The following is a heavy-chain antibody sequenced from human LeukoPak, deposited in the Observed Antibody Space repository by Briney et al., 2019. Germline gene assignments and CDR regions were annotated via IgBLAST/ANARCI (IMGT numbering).Heavy chain of an antibody. CDR3: AKDGDSSGYYRYYFDY. D-gene: IGHD3-22*01. Sequence: GRSLRLSCAASGFTFDDYAMHWVRQAPGKGLEWVSGISWNSGSIGYADSVKGRFTISRDNAKNSLYLQKNSLRAEDTALYYCAKDGDSSGYYRYYFDYWGQGTLVTVSS. J-gene: IGHJ4*02. CDR1: GFTFDDYA. V-gene: IGHV3-9*01. CDR2: ISWNSGSI.